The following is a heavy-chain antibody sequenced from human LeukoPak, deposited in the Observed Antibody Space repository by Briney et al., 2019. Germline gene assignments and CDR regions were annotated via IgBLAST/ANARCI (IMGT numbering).Heavy chain of an antibody. V-gene: IGHV3-30*18. CDR2: ISYDGSLK. CDR1: GFTFSNFG. D-gene: IGHD3-10*01. J-gene: IGHJ3*02. CDR3: AKKYSYGSGAGDALDI. Sequence: GGSLGLSCAASGFTFSNFGMHWVRQAPGKGLEWVAVISYDGSLKHYLDSVKGRFTISRDNSKSTLYLQMDSLRVEDTAVYYCAKKYSYGSGAGDALDIWGHGTLVTVSS.